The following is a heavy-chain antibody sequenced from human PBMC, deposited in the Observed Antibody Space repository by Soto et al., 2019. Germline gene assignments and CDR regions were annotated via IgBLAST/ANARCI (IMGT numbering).Heavy chain of an antibody. Sequence: SETLSLTCTVSGGSISSGDYYWSWIRQPPGKGLEWIGYIYYSGSTYYNPSLKSRVTISVDTSKTQFSLKLTSVTAADTAVYYCARARPFYGVAVCAQRTPVPVSS. CDR3: ARARPFYGVAV. V-gene: IGHV4-30-4*01. J-gene: IGHJ6*02. CDR1: GGSISSGDYY. CDR2: IYYSGST.